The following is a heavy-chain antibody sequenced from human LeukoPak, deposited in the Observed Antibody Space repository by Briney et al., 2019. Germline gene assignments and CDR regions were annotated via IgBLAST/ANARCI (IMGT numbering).Heavy chain of an antibody. CDR2: ISGSGGST. CDR1: GFTFSSYA. CDR3: AKSGKDYDILTGYDDAFDI. V-gene: IGHV3-23*01. J-gene: IGHJ3*02. D-gene: IGHD3-9*01. Sequence: RGSLRLSCAASGFTFSSYAMSWVRQAPGKGLEWVSAISGSGGSTYYADSVKGRFTISRDNSKNTLYLQMNSLRAEDTAVYYCAKSGKDYDILTGYDDAFDIWGQGTMVTVSS.